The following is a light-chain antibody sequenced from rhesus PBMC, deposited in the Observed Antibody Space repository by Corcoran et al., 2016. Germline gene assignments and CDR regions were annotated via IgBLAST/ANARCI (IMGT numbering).Light chain of an antibody. CDR1: QGSSNY. CDR2: YAS. V-gene: IGKV1S14*01. J-gene: IGKJ1*01. CDR3: QQHNSYPWT. Sequence: DIQMTQSPSSLSASVGDTVTITCRASQGSSNYLAWYQQKPGKAPKPLIYYASNLESGIPSRFSGSGSGTDFTLTIRRLQPEDFAIYYCQQHNSYPWTFGQGTKVEIK.